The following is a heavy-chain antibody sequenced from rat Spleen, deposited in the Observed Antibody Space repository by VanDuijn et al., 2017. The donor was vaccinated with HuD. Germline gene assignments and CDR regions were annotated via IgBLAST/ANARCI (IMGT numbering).Heavy chain of an antibody. V-gene: IGHV2-16*01. Sequence: QVQLKESGPGLVQPSQTLSLTCTVSGFSLTSYHVSWVRQPPGKSLVWMGTIWAGGGTNYNSAVQSRLSISRDTSKSQVFLKMNSLQTDDTAMYFCARNPTIGDYVMDAWGQGASVTVSS. CDR3: ARNPTIGDYVMDA. CDR1: GFSLTSYH. CDR2: IWAGGGT. D-gene: IGHD1-11*01. J-gene: IGHJ4*01.